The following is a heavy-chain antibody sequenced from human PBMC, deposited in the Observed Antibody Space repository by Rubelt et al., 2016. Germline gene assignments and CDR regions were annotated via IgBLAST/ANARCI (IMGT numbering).Heavy chain of an antibody. J-gene: IGHJ6*02. CDR1: GGSISSYY. D-gene: IGHD3-3*02. V-gene: IGHV4-59*01. CDR3: ARESVLGGMDV. Sequence: QVQLQESGPGLVKPSETLSLTCTVSGGSISSYYWSWIRQPPGKGLEWIGYIYYSGSTNYNPSLKSRVTISVDTSKNQFSLKLSSVTAADTGVYYCARESVLGGMDVWGQGTTVTVS. CDR2: IYYSGST.